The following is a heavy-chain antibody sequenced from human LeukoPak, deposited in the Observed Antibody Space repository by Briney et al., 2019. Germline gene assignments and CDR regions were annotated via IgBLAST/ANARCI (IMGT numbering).Heavy chain of an antibody. CDR3: AKDEDSSGHPWDFQH. CDR1: GFTFSTYA. V-gene: IGHV3-23*01. J-gene: IGHJ1*01. D-gene: IGHD3-22*01. Sequence: GGSLRLSCAASGFTFSTYAMSWVRQAPGKGLEWVSAISGRGGSTYYADSVKGRFTISRDITISGDNSKNTLYLQMNSLRAEDTAIYYCAKDEDSSGHPWDFQHWGQGTLVTVSS. CDR2: ISGRGGST.